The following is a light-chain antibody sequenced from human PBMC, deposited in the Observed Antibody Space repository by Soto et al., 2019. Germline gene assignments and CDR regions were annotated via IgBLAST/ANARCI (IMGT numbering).Light chain of an antibody. CDR1: QSFSGW. Sequence: DIQMTQSPSTLSASVGDTFTVTCRGSQSFSGWVAWYQQKPGEAPKLLIYDASALPRGVPSRFSGSGSGTKFTLTIASLQHDDVATYYCQQYETFSGTFGPGTKVDIK. J-gene: IGKJ1*01. CDR2: DAS. CDR3: QQYETFSGT. V-gene: IGKV1-5*01.